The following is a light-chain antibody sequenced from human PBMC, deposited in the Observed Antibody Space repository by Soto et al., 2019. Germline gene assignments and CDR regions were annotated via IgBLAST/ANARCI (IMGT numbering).Light chain of an antibody. CDR3: QQYYSTPPT. V-gene: IGKV4-1*01. CDR2: WAS. J-gene: IGKJ4*01. Sequence: DIVMTQSPDSLAVSLGERATINCKSSQNVLKSSNNKNYLAWYQQKPGQPPKLLIYWASTRESGVPDRFSGGGSGTDFTLTISSLQAEDVAVYYCQQYYSTPPTFGGGTKVDIK. CDR1: QNVLKSSNNKNY.